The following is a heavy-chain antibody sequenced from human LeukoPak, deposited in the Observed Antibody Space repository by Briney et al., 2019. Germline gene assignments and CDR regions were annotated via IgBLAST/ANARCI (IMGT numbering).Heavy chain of an antibody. V-gene: IGHV1-2*02. CDR2: ISGNNGNI. CDR3: ARIAAALNWFDP. J-gene: IGHJ5*02. D-gene: IGHD6-13*01. Sequence: ASVKVSCKASGYPFTKYSITWVRQAPGQGLEWMGWISGNNGNINYAQKFEGRVTMTRDTSISTAYMELSRLRFDDTAVYYCARIAAALNWFDPWGQGTLVTVSS. CDR1: GYPFTKYS.